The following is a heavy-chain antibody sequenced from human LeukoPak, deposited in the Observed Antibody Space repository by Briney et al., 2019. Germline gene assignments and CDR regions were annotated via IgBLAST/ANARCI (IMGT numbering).Heavy chain of an antibody. Sequence: GRSLRLSCAASEFSFSSYGMHWVRRAPGKGLQWVVSLWYDGTNKYHADSVKGRFTISRDNSQSTLYLQMNSLRAEDTAVYYCARARNNYDSSGFSALDYWGQGTLVTVSS. D-gene: IGHD3-22*01. CDR3: ARARNNYDSSGFSALDY. CDR1: EFSFSSYG. J-gene: IGHJ4*02. V-gene: IGHV3-33*01. CDR2: LWYDGTNK.